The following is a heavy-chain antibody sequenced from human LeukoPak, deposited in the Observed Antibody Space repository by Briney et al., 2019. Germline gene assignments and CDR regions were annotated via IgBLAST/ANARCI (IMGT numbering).Heavy chain of an antibody. D-gene: IGHD2-8*01. V-gene: IGHV3-23*01. CDR2: IIGGAGGT. CDR1: GFSFSSHG. J-gene: IGHJ4*02. Sequence: GGTLRLSCAASGFSFSSHGMSWVRQAPGKGLEWVSGIIGGAGGTYYADSVKGRFTISRDNSKNTLYLQMNSLRAEDTAVYYCAKGYCTNGVCYFDYWGQGTLVTISS. CDR3: AKGYCTNGVCYFDY.